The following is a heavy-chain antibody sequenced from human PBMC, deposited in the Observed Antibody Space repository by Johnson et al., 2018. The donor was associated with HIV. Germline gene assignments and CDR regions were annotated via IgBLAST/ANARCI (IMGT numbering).Heavy chain of an antibody. CDR1: GFTFSSYE. CDR3: ARDPLVGATPMDAFDI. D-gene: IGHD1-26*01. Sequence: EVQLVESGGGLVQPGGSLRLSCAASGFTFSSYEMNWVRQAPGKGLEWVSYISSSGSIIYYADSVKGRFTISRDNAKNSLDLQMNSLRAEDTALYYCARDPLVGATPMDAFDIWGQGTMVTVSS. CDR2: ISSSGSII. J-gene: IGHJ3*02. V-gene: IGHV3-48*03.